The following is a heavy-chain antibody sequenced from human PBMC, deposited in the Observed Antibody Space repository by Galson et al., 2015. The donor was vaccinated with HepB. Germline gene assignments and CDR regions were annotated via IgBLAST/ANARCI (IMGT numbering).Heavy chain of an antibody. D-gene: IGHD3-10*01. V-gene: IGHV3-23*01. J-gene: IGHJ4*02. Sequence: SLRLSCAATGFTFSTSAMSWVRQAPGKGLEWVSAISGSGGSTYYADSVKGRFTISRDNSKNTVYLETNSLRAEDTAVYYCAKPCGNLAREPTDYWGQGTLVTVSS. CDR1: GFTFSTSA. CDR3: AKPCGNLAREPTDY. CDR2: ISGSGGST.